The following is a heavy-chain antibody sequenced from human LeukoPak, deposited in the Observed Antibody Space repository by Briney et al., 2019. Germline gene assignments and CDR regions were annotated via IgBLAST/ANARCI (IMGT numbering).Heavy chain of an antibody. V-gene: IGHV4-4*07. J-gene: IGHJ3*02. D-gene: IGHD1-7*01. CDR2: IYTSGST. CDR3: VREDITGTGERAFDI. Sequence: SETLSLTCTVSGGSISSYYWSWIRQPAGKGLEWIGRIYTSGSTNYNPSLKSRVTMSVDTSKNQFSLKLSSVTAADTAVYYCVREDITGTGERAFDIWGQGTMVTVSS. CDR1: GGSISSYY.